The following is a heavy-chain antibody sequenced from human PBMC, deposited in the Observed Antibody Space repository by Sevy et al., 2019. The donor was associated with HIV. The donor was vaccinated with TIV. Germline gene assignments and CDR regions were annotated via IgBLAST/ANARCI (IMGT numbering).Heavy chain of an antibody. J-gene: IGHJ4*02. CDR2: FDPEDGET. D-gene: IGHD3-22*01. Sequence: ASVKVPCEVSGYTLTQLSMHWVRQAPGKGLEWMGSFDPEDGETLYAQKFQGRVTMTEDTSTDTAYMELSSLRSEDTAIYYCATTKDYYESSGSPFDYWGQGTLVTVSS. CDR1: GYTLTQLS. V-gene: IGHV1-24*01. CDR3: ATTKDYYESSGSPFDY.